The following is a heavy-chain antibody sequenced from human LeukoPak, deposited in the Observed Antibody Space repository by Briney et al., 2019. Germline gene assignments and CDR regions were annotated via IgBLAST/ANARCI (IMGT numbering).Heavy chain of an antibody. CDR3: ARGLRRRQWLRDLDY. V-gene: IGHV4-34*01. CDR1: GGAFSGYY. CDR2: INHSGST. J-gene: IGHJ4*02. D-gene: IGHD6-19*01. Sequence: PSETLSLTCAVYGGAFSGYYWSWSRQPPGKGLEGIGEINHSGSTNYNPSLKSRGTISVDTSKTQFSLKLSSVTAADTAVYYCARGLRRRQWLRDLDYWGQGTLVTVSS.